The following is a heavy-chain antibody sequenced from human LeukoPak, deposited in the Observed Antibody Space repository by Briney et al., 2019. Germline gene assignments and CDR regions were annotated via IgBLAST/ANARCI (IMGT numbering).Heavy chain of an antibody. CDR1: GFTFSSYA. D-gene: IGHD4-23*01. V-gene: IGHV3-30-3*01. CDR3: ARDSVDHYYYYYMDV. J-gene: IGHJ6*03. Sequence: GRSLRLSCAASGFTFSSYAMHWVRQAPGKGLEWVAVISYDGSNKYYADSVKGRFTISRDNSKNTLYLQMNSLRAEDTAVYYCARDSVDHYYYYYMDVWGKGTTVTVSS. CDR2: ISYDGSNK.